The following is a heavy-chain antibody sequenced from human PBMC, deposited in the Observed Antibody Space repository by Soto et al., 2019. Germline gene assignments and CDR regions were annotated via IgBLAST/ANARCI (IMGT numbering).Heavy chain of an antibody. CDR3: ARCPQPPDTADPYAVDV. D-gene: IGHD5-18*01. Sequence: QVQLVQSGTEVKKPGASVKVSCKASGGTFSRSGFHWVRQAPGQGLEWMGMIVPSVDTTNYAQKFQARGTISADQFTSKVYMELRSLRSEDTAVYYCARCPQPPDTADPYAVDVWGQGNRVIVSS. CDR1: GGTFSRSG. V-gene: IGHV1-69*18. J-gene: IGHJ6*02. CDR2: IVPSVDTT.